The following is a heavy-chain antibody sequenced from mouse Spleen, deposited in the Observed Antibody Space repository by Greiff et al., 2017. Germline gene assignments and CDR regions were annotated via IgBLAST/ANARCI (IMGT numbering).Heavy chain of an antibody. D-gene: IGHD1-1*01. CDR3: ARPHYGSSYGDAMDY. Sequence: DVQLQQSGPVLVKPGASVKMSCKASGYTFTDYYMNWVKQSHGKSLEWIGVINPYNGGTSYNQKFKGKATLTVDKSSSTAYMELNSLTSEDSAVYYCARPHYGSSYGDAMDYWGQGTSVTVSS. CDR1: GYTFTDYY. CDR2: INPYNGGT. V-gene: IGHV1-19*01. J-gene: IGHJ4*01.